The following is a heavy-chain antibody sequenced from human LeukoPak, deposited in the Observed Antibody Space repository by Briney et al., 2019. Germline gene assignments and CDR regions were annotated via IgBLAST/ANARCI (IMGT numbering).Heavy chain of an antibody. CDR3: AKFPYSSSWAYYFDY. J-gene: IGHJ4*02. CDR2: ISGSGGST. CDR1: GFTFGDYA. V-gene: IGHV3-23*01. D-gene: IGHD6-13*01. Sequence: GGSLRLSCAASGFTFGDYAMSWVRQAPGKGLEWVSAISGSGGSTYYADSVKGRLTISRDNSKNTLYLQMNSLRAEDTAVYYCAKFPYSSSWAYYFDYWGQGTLVTVSS.